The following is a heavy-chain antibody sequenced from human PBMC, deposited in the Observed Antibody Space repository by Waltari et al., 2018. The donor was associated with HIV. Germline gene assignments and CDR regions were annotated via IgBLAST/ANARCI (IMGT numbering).Heavy chain of an antibody. Sequence: EDKLVESCGDRVTAGGLLRLYCAPCGFNFRDAWMSWSRQPPVGALQWIGTIKRGANGKAVDYLEALKRRFTISRDDSKEMSYLQIDGRKTDDTATYFCSWDDKAVFDYWGLGTTVIVSS. D-gene: IGHD1-26*01. V-gene: IGHV3-15*01. J-gene: IGHJ3*01. CDR2: IKRGANGKAV. CDR3: SWDDKAVFDY. CDR1: GFNFRDAW.